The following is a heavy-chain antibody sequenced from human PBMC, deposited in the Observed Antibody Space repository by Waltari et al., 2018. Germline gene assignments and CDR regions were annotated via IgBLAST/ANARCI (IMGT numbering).Heavy chain of an antibody. V-gene: IGHV4-59*01. CDR3: ASTYSSGWYYFDY. J-gene: IGHJ4*02. CDR1: GRSISSYY. D-gene: IGHD6-19*01. Sequence: QVQLQESGPGLVKPSETLSLTCTVSGRSISSYYWTWVRQPPGKGLEWIGYIYYSGSTNYNPSLKSRVTISVDTSKNQFSLKLSSVTAADTAVYYCASTYSSGWYYFDYWGQGTLVTVSS. CDR2: IYYSGST.